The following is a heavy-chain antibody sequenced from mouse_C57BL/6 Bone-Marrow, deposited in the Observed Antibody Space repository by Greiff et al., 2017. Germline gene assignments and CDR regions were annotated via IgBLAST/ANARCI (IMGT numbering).Heavy chain of an antibody. CDR1: GYAFSSSW. Sequence: QVQLKASGPELVKPGASVKISCKASGYAFSSSWMNWVKQRPGKGLEWIGRIYPGDGATNYNGKFKGKATLTADKSSSTAYMQLSSLTSEDSAVYCCARLFITTVVASMDYWGQGTSVTVSS. CDR2: IYPGDGAT. CDR3: ARLFITTVVASMDY. V-gene: IGHV1-82*01. J-gene: IGHJ4*01. D-gene: IGHD1-1*01.